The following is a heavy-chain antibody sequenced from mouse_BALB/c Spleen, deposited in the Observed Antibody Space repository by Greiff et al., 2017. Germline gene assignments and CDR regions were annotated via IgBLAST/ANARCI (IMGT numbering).Heavy chain of an antibody. V-gene: IGHV2-2*02. CDR1: GFSFTSYG. CDR2: IWRGGST. J-gene: IGHJ3*01. Sequence: QVQLQQSGPGLVQPSQSLSITCTVSGFSFTSYGVHWVRQSPGKGLEWLGVIWRGGSTDYNAAFISRLSISKDNSKSQVFFKMNSLQANDTAIYYSARSGDYDWFAYWGQGTLVTVSA. CDR3: ARSGDYDWFAY. D-gene: IGHD2-4*01.